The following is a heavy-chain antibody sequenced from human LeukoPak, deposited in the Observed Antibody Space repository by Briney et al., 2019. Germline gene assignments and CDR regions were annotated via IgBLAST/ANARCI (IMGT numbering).Heavy chain of an antibody. D-gene: IGHD5-24*01. V-gene: IGHV4-34*01. CDR2: INHSGST. CDR1: GGSFSGYY. Sequence: SETLSLTCAVYGGSFSGYYWSWIRQPPGKGLEWIGEINHSGSTNYNPSLKSRVTISVDTSKNQFSLKLSSVTAADTAVYYCARGSRWLLNSGFDYWGQGTLVTVSS. J-gene: IGHJ4*02. CDR3: ARGSRWLLNSGFDY.